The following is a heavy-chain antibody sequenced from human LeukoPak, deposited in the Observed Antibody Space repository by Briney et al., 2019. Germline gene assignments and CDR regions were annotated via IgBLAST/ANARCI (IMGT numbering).Heavy chain of an antibody. Sequence: GGSLRLSCAASGFTFSSYGMHWVRRAPGKGLEWVAVIWYDGSNKYYADSVKGRFTISRDNSKNTLYLQMNSLRAEDTAVYYCARGESHYYYYYGMDVWGQGTTVTVSS. CDR3: ARGESHYYYYYGMDV. V-gene: IGHV3-33*01. CDR1: GFTFSSYG. CDR2: IWYDGSNK. D-gene: IGHD2/OR15-2a*01. J-gene: IGHJ6*02.